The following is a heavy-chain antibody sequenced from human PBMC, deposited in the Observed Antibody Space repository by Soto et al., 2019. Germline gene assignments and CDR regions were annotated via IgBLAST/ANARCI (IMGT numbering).Heavy chain of an antibody. CDR1: VFPSRTYA. Sequence: PVGSLRLSCAMSVFPSRTYAIHCVRHSPGKGLEWVAGISNGGNYKYYADSFNGRFTVSRADSESTVYLQMNRLRPDDAAVFYCARATGEGRVAHFAYWGQGTLVSVS. V-gene: IGHV3-30*04. D-gene: IGHD4-17*01. CDR2: ISNGGNYK. J-gene: IGHJ4*02. CDR3: ARATGEGRVAHFAY.